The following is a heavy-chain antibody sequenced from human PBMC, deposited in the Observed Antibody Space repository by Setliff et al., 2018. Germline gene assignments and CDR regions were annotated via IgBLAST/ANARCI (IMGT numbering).Heavy chain of an antibody. D-gene: IGHD3-9*01. CDR3: ARGVLRYFDWLLSGDAFDI. V-gene: IGHV4-59*01. CDR1: GGSISSYY. Sequence: SETLSLTCTVSGGSISSYYWSWIRQPPGKGLEWIGYIYYSGSTNYNPSLKSRVTISVDTSKNQFPLKLSSVTAADTAVYYCARGVLRYFDWLLSGDAFDIWGQGTMVTVS. J-gene: IGHJ3*02. CDR2: IYYSGST.